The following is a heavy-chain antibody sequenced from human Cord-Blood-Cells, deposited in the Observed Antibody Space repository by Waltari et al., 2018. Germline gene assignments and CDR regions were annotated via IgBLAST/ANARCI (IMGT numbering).Heavy chain of an antibody. J-gene: IGHJ4*02. D-gene: IGHD4-4*01. CDR1: GYSISSGYY. Sequence: QVQLQESGPGLVKPSETLSPTCAVSGYSISSGYYWGWLRPPPGKGLEWIGSIYHSGRTYYNPSLKSRVTISVDTSKNQFSLKLSSVTAADTAVYYCARGEGLQYPYYFDYWGQGTLVTVSS. V-gene: IGHV4-38-2*01. CDR2: IYHSGRT. CDR3: ARGEGLQYPYYFDY.